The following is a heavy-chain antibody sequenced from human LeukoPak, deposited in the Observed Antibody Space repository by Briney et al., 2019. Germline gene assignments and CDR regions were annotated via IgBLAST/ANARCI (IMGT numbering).Heavy chain of an antibody. CDR1: GFTFSSYA. J-gene: IGHJ4*02. CDR2: ISGSGGST. D-gene: IGHD3-3*01. V-gene: IGHV3-23*01. CDR3: ANRNDFWSGYSV. Sequence: GGSLRLSCAASGFTFSSYAMCWVRQAPGKGLEWVSAISGSGGSTYYADSVKGRFTISRDNSKNTLYLQMNSPRAEDTAVYYCANRNDFWSGYSVWGQGTLVTVSS.